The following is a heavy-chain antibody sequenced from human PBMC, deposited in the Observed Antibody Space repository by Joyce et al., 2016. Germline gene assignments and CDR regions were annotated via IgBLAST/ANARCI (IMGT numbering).Heavy chain of an antibody. CDR2: ISHTGST. D-gene: IGHD1/OR15-1a*01. J-gene: IGHJ3*01. CDR3: ARGPWNNVFDV. Sequence: QMQLQESGSGLVKPSQTLSLTCVVSNGSINSGSYSWSWIRQSPEKGLEWVGYISHTGSTYYNPSLNSRLTISVDRSMNQFSLKLTSVTAADTALYYCARGPWNNVFDVWGQGTMVTVSS. V-gene: IGHV4-30-2*06. CDR1: NGSINSGSYS.